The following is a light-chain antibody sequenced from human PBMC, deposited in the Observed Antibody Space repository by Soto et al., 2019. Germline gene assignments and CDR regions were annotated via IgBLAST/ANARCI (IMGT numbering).Light chain of an antibody. Sequence: DIVMTQSPLSLPVTPGEPASISCRSSQSLLHSNGYNYLDWYLQKPGQSPQLLIYLGSNRASGVPDRLSGSGSGTDFTLKISRVEAEDVGLYYCMQALQTPFTFGPGTKVDIK. V-gene: IGKV2-28*01. CDR1: QSLLHSNGYNY. CDR3: MQALQTPFT. J-gene: IGKJ3*01. CDR2: LGS.